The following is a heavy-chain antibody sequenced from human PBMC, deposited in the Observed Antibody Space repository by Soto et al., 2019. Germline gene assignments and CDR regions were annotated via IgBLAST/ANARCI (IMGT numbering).Heavy chain of an antibody. Sequence: PEGSLRLSCSASGFTFDDYAMHWVRQVPGKGLEWVSGISWKSGNIGYADSVKGRFTISRDNAKSSLYLQMNSLRAEDTAFYYCAKDVDRITSVGKPLDVWGQGTTVTVSS. CDR2: ISWKSGNI. CDR1: GFTFDDYA. CDR3: AKDVDRITSVGKPLDV. V-gene: IGHV3-9*01. J-gene: IGHJ6*02. D-gene: IGHD1-20*01.